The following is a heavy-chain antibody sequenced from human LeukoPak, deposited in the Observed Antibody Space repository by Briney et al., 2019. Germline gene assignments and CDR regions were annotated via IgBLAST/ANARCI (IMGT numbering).Heavy chain of an antibody. J-gene: IGHJ3*02. CDR3: ASDCGDFDAFDI. Sequence: GGTLRLSCAASGFTFSSYGMSWVRQAPGKGLEWVSAISGSGGSTYYADSVKGRFTISRDNSKNTLYLQMNSLRAEDTAVYYCASDCGDFDAFDIWGQGTMVTVSS. CDR2: ISGSGGST. CDR1: GFTFSSYG. V-gene: IGHV3-23*01. D-gene: IGHD4-17*01.